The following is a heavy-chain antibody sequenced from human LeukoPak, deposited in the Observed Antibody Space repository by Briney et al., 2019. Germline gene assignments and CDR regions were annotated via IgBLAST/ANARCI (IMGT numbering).Heavy chain of an antibody. CDR3: ARGHYDILTGYYGRPQYFDY. Sequence: PSETLSLTCTVSGDSISSYYWSWIRQPAGKGLEWIGRIYTSGSTNYNPSLKSRVTISVDTSKNQFSLKLSSVTAADTAVYYCARGHYDILTGYYGRPQYFDYWGQGTLVTVSS. CDR2: IYTSGST. D-gene: IGHD3-9*01. CDR1: GDSISSYY. V-gene: IGHV4-4*07. J-gene: IGHJ4*02.